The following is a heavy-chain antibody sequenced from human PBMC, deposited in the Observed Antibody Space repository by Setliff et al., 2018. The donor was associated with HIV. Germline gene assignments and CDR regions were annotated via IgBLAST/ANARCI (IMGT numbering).Heavy chain of an antibody. CDR3: ARETQTGTGSYLN. D-gene: IGHD3-10*01. CDR2: INPHSGDT. CDR1: GYTFTGYY. J-gene: IGHJ4*02. V-gene: IGHV1-2*02. Sequence: EASVKVSCKASGYTFTGYYIHWVRQAPGQGLEWMGWINPHSGDTTYAQNFKDRVTVTRDTSTSTVYMDLSSLRPEDTAVYYCARETQTGTGSYLNWGQGTLVTVSS.